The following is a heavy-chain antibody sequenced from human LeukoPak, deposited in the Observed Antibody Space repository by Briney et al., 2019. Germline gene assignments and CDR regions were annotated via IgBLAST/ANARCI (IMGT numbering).Heavy chain of an antibody. CDR1: GGSFSDYY. Sequence: SETLSLTCAVYGGSFSDYYWNWVRQSPGKGLEWIGEINHSGSTNYNPSLKTRVTISVDTSKNQFSLKLNSVTAADTAVYFCAKTPTALVRGGYYFDSWGQGTLVTVSS. CDR2: INHSGST. J-gene: IGHJ4*02. V-gene: IGHV4-34*01. CDR3: AKTPTALVRGGYYFDS. D-gene: IGHD6-6*01.